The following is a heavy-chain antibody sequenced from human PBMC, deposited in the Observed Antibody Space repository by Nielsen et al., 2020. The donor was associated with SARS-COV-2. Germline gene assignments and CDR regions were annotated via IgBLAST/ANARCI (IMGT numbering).Heavy chain of an antibody. CDR3: TRGVGGWFDP. CDR1: GFTISNYD. D-gene: IGHD3-10*01. Sequence: GGSLRLSCAAYGFTISNYDMHWVRQAEGKGLEWVSSIGAAGDTFYAGSVRGRFTISREDVENSLHLQMNSLRAGDMAVYYCTRGVGGWFDPWGQGTLVTVSS. J-gene: IGHJ5*02. CDR2: IGAAGDT. V-gene: IGHV3-13*01.